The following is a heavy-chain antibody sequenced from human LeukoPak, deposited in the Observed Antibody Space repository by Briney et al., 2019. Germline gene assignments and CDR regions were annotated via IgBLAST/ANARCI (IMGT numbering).Heavy chain of an antibody. CDR3: ARTSDDYGDSNAFDI. CDR1: GGSISSYY. D-gene: IGHD4-17*01. V-gene: IGHV4-59*08. J-gene: IGHJ3*02. Sequence: SETLSLTCTVSGGSISSYYWSWIRQPPGKGLEWIGYIYYSGSTNYDPSLKSRVTISVDTSKNQSSLKLSPVTAADTAVYYCARTSDDYGDSNAFDIWGQGTMVTVSS. CDR2: IYYSGST.